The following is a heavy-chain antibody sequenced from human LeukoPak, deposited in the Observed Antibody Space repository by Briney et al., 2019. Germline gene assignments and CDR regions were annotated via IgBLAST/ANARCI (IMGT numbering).Heavy chain of an antibody. CDR1: GFTFSHYG. D-gene: IGHD5-12*01. CDR3: AKGRYSGYDPFDY. Sequence: PGGSLRLSCAASGFTFSHYGMTWVRQAPGKGLEWVSAISGSGGSTYYADSVKGRFTISRDNSKNTLYLQMNSLRAEDTAVYYCAKGRYSGYDPFDYWGQGTLVTVSS. V-gene: IGHV3-23*01. CDR2: ISGSGGST. J-gene: IGHJ4*02.